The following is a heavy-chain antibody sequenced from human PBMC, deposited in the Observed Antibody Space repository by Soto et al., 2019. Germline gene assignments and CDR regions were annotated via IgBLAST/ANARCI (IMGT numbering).Heavy chain of an antibody. CDR1: GFTFSSYG. J-gene: IGHJ6*03. CDR2: ISYDGSNK. CDR3: AKGPHPYYYYYMDV. V-gene: IGHV3-30*18. Sequence: GGSLRLSCAASGFTFSSYGMHWVRQAPGKGLEWVAVISYDGSNKYYADSVKGRFTISRDNSKNTLYLQMNSLRAEDTAVYYCAKGPHPYYYYYMDVWGQGTMVTVSS.